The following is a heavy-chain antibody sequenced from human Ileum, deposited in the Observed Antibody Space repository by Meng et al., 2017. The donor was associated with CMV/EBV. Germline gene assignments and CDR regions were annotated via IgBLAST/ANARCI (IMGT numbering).Heavy chain of an antibody. Sequence: GTFSSYAISWVRQAPGQGLEWMGGIIPILGIAKYAQKFQGRVTITADKSTSTAYMELSSLRSEDTAVYYCARDSHSSSWFLGWFDPWGQGTLVTVSS. J-gene: IGHJ5*02. CDR3: ARDSHSSSWFLGWFDP. D-gene: IGHD6-13*01. CDR2: IIPILGIA. V-gene: IGHV1-69*10. CDR1: GTFSSYA.